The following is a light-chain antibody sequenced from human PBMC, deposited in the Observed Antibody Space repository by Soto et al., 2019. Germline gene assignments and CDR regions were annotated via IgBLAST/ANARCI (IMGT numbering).Light chain of an antibody. V-gene: IGLV2-14*01. CDR1: SSDVGDYDY. CDR3: SSYTNSSTRVV. CDR2: QVS. Sequence: QSALTQPASVSGSPGQSITISCTGTSSDVGDYDYVSWYQQHPGKAPKLIIYQVSNRPSGVSNRFSGSKSGNTASLTISGLQAEDEADYYCSSYTNSSTRVVFGGGTKLTVL. J-gene: IGLJ2*01.